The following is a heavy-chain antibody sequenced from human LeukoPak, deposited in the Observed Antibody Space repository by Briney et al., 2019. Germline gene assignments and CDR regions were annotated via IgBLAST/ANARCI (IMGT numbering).Heavy chain of an antibody. CDR1: GYSFTSYW. CDR3: ARHYHDSSGYYYVGAFDI. CDR2: IYPGDSDT. J-gene: IGHJ3*02. V-gene: IGHV5-51*01. D-gene: IGHD3-22*01. Sequence: GESLKISCKGSGYSFTSYWIGWVRQMPGKGLEWMGIIYPGDSDTRYSPSFQGQVTISADKSISTAYPQWSSLKASDTAMYYCARHYHDSSGYYYVGAFDIWGQGTMVTVSS.